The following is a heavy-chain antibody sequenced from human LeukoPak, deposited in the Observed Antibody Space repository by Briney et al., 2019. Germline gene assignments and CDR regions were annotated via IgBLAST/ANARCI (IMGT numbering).Heavy chain of an antibody. V-gene: IGHV3-7*01. CDR3: ARDKIVGSVEGSNMDV. CDR1: GFTFSNFW. D-gene: IGHD1-26*01. J-gene: IGHJ6*03. CDR2: MRHDGGEK. Sequence: PGGSLRLSCAASGFTFSNFWMSWVRQAPGKGLEWVANMRHDGGEKYYVGAVEGRFTISRDNAKNSLYLQMNSLRVEDTAVYYCARDKIVGSVEGSNMDVWGKGTTATVSS.